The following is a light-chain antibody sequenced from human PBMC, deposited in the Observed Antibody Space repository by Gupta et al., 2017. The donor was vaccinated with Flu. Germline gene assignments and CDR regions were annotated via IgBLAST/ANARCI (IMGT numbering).Light chain of an antibody. V-gene: IGKV3-15*01. CDR3: QQYNNWPRT. Sequence: EIVLTQSPATLSVSSGERATLSCRASQSVSSNLAWYQQKPGQAPRLLIYGASTRATGIPARFSGSGSETEFTLTISSLQSEDFAVYYCQQYNNWPRTFGQGTKVEIK. J-gene: IGKJ1*01. CDR2: GAS. CDR1: QSVSSN.